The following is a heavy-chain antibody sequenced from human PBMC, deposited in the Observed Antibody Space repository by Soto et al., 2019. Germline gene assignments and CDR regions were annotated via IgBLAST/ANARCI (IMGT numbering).Heavy chain of an antibody. J-gene: IGHJ5*02. D-gene: IGHD6-6*01. Sequence: QVQLVQSGAEVKKPGASVKVSCKASGYTFTNYDINWVRQATGQGLEWMGWRNPNSGNTGYAQRFQGRVTMTSNTSISTAYMELSGLSSEDTAMYYCARGAYSSSSRWFDPWGQGTLVTVSS. CDR1: GYTFTNYD. CDR3: ARGAYSSSSRWFDP. V-gene: IGHV1-8*01. CDR2: RNPNSGNT.